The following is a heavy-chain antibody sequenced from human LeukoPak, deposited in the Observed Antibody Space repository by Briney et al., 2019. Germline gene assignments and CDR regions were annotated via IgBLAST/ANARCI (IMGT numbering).Heavy chain of an antibody. V-gene: IGHV3-30*18. J-gene: IGHJ4*02. Sequence: QPGGSLRLSCAASGFTFSSYGMHWVRQAPGKGLEWVAVISYDGSSKFYADSVKGRFTISRDNSKNTLYLQMYSLRAEDTAVYYCAKDVGPYCGGDCPPSFDYWGQGTLVTVSS. CDR1: GFTFSSYG. D-gene: IGHD2-21*02. CDR3: AKDVGPYCGGDCPPSFDY. CDR2: ISYDGSSK.